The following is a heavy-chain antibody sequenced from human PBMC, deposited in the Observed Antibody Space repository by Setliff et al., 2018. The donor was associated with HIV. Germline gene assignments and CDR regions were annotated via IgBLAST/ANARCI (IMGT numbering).Heavy chain of an antibody. D-gene: IGHD5-12*01. V-gene: IGHV4-4*02. J-gene: IGHJ6*02. CDR2: VYHTGST. Sequence: PSETLSLTCAVSGASDISYIWWSWVRQPPGKGLEWIGEVYHTGSTNLNPSLKSRVAISLDTSKNQFSLNLRSVTAADTAVYYCARGDGYRGNDAYYDSGMDVWGQGITVTVSS. CDR3: ARGDGYRGNDAYYDSGMDV. CDR1: GASDISYIW.